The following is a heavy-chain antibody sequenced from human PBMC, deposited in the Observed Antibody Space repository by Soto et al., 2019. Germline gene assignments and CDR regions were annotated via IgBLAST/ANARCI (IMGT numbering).Heavy chain of an antibody. CDR1: GYSFTSYW. CDR3: ARLFCSSSTCYIGLDY. Sequence: LGESLKISCKGSGYSFTSYWIAWVRRMPGKGLEWMGIIYPDDSRIKYSPSFQGQVTISADKSISTAYLHWTSLRASDTAMYYCARLFCSSSTCYIGLDYWGQGTPVTVS. J-gene: IGHJ4*02. V-gene: IGHV5-51*01. CDR2: IYPDDSRI. D-gene: IGHD2-2*02.